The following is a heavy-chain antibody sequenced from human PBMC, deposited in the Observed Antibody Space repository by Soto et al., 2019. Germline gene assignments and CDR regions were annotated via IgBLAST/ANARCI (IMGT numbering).Heavy chain of an antibody. Sequence: HCVLQAAGQGLEWLAVISYDASNKYYADSVKGRFTISRDNSKNTLYLQMNSVRAEDTVVYYCARVPFRGCSSSAEY. D-gene: IGHD2-2*01. CDR3: ARVPFRGCSSSAEY. V-gene: IGHV3-30*03. CDR2: ISYDASNK. J-gene: IGHJ1*01.